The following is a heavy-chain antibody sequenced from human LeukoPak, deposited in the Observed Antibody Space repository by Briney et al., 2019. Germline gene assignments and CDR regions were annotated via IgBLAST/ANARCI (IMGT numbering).Heavy chain of an antibody. CDR1: GYTFTSYK. CDR2: INPSDGSA. V-gene: IGHV1-46*01. J-gene: IGHJ4*02. Sequence: ASVKVSCKAFGYTFTSYKMHWVRQAPGQGLEWMGIINPSDGSAQYTQTFQGRVSLTRDTSTSTVYMELSSLRSEDTAVYYCARDGGTYSTDSWGQGTLVTVSS. D-gene: IGHD1-26*01. CDR3: ARDGGTYSTDS.